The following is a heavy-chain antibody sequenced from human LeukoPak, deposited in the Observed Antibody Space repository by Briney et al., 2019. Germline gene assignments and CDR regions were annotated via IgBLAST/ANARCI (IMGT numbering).Heavy chain of an antibody. D-gene: IGHD4-17*01. J-gene: IGHJ5*02. CDR1: GGSISSASYY. Sequence: SQTLSLTCTVSGGSISSASYYWRWIRQPAGKGLEWIGRIYTSGSTNYNPSLKSRVTISIDTSKNQFSLKLSSVTAADTAVYYCARRYGDYGYGWFDPWGQGTLVTVSS. CDR3: ARRYGDYGYGWFDP. CDR2: IYTSGST. V-gene: IGHV4-61*02.